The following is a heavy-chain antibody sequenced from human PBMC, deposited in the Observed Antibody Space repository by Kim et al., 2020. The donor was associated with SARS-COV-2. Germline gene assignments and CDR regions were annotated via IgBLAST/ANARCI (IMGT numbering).Heavy chain of an antibody. CDR2: IRYSGDT. Sequence: SETLSLTCIVSGDSINNYYWNWIRQPPGKGLEWIGHIRYSGDTNYNPSLKSRVTMSVDTSQNQFSLKLNSMIAADTAVYFCAGGGGWLTDHWGQGTLV. CDR1: GDSINNYY. V-gene: IGHV4-59*01. CDR3: AGGGGWLTDH. D-gene: IGHD6-19*01. J-gene: IGHJ4*02.